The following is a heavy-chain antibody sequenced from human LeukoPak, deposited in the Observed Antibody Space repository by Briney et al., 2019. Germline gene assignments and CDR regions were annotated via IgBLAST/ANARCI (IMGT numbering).Heavy chain of an antibody. D-gene: IGHD1-26*01. CDR2: LYSDDSA. CDR1: GFSISSGY. CDR3: ARDPWQGSTTLH. V-gene: IGHV3-66*02. J-gene: IGHJ4*02. Sequence: GGSLRLSCVASGFSISSGYMTWARQAPGKALEWVSLLYSDDSAYYPDSVKGRFTIPRDNSKSTLHLQMDTLRTEDTAMYYCARDPWQGSTTLHWGQGIMVTVSP.